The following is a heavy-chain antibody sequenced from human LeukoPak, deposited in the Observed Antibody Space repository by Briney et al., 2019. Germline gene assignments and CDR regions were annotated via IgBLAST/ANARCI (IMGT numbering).Heavy chain of an antibody. J-gene: IGHJ5*02. D-gene: IGHD3-10*01. CDR3: AIVPPRRITMVRGVIITKSAYP. CDR2: INSNSGGT. CDR1: GYTFTGYY. Sequence: ASVKVSCKASGYTFTGYYIHWVRQAPGQGLEWMGWINSNSGGTNYAQKFQGRVTMTRDTSISTAYMELSRLGSDDTAVYYCAIVPPRRITMVRGVIITKSAYPWGQGTLVTVSS. V-gene: IGHV1-2*02.